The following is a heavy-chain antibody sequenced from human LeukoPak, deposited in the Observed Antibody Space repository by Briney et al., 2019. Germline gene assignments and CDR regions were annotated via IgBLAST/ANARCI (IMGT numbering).Heavy chain of an antibody. Sequence: PGGSLRLSCATSGFTFSSYNMNWVRQAPGKGLEWVSSISRYSDYIYYADSVKGRFTISRDNAKNSLYLQMNSLSAEDTAVYYCARGCGGGSCYLSDYWGQGTLVTVSS. V-gene: IGHV3-21*01. D-gene: IGHD2-15*01. CDR1: GFTFSSYN. CDR2: ISRYSDYI. CDR3: ARGCGGGSCYLSDY. J-gene: IGHJ4*02.